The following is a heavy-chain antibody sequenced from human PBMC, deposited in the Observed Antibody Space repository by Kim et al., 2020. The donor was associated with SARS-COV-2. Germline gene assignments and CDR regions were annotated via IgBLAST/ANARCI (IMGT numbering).Heavy chain of an antibody. D-gene: IGHD3-10*01. Sequence: GESLKISCKGSGYSFTSYWIGWVRQMPGKGLEWIGIIYPGDSDTRYSPSFQGQVTISADKSISTAYLQWSSLKASDTAMYYCARYGTWFGGPSSPNWFDPWGQGTLVTVSS. CDR2: IYPGDSDT. J-gene: IGHJ5*02. V-gene: IGHV5-51*01. CDR1: GYSFTSYW. CDR3: ARYGTWFGGPSSPNWFDP.